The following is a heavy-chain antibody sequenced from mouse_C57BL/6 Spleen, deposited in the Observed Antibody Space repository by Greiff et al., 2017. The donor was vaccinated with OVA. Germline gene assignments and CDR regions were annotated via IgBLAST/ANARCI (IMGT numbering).Heavy chain of an antibody. CDR2: ISSGSSTI. D-gene: IGHD1-1*01. V-gene: IGHV5-17*01. Sequence: EVQGVESGGGLVKPGGSLKLSCAASGFTFSDYGMHWVRQAPEKGLEWVAYISSGSSTIYYADTVKGRFTISRDNAKNTLFLQMTSLRSEDTAMYYCARDYGSSYEEYFDVWGTGTTVTVSS. CDR1: GFTFSDYG. CDR3: ARDYGSSYEEYFDV. J-gene: IGHJ1*03.